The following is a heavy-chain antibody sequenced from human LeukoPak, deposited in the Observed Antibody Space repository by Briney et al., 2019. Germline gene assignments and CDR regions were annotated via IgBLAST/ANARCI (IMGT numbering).Heavy chain of an antibody. CDR1: GFTFNNYW. CDR2: IKQDASEK. Sequence: SGGSLRLSCAASGFTFNNYWMSWVRQAPGKGLEWVANIKQDASEKYYVDSVEGRFTISRDNAENSLYLQMNSLRAADTAVYYCARDYCSGVTCYSGYWGQGTLVTVSS. CDR3: ARDYCSGVTCYSGY. V-gene: IGHV3-7*05. J-gene: IGHJ4*02. D-gene: IGHD2-15*01.